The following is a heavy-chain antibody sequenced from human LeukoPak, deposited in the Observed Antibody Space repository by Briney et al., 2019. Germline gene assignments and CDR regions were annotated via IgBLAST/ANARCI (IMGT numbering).Heavy chain of an antibody. J-gene: IGHJ4*02. CDR3: ARLGWYDGNSDY. CDR1: GFTFSGYE. CDR2: ISSSGSTI. Sequence: GGSLRLSCAVSGFTFSGYEMNWFRQAPGKGLEGVSYISSSGSTIYYANSVEGRFTISRDNAKNSMYLQMNSLRAEDTAVYYCARLGWYDGNSDYWGQGTLVTVSS. D-gene: IGHD6-19*01. V-gene: IGHV3-48*03.